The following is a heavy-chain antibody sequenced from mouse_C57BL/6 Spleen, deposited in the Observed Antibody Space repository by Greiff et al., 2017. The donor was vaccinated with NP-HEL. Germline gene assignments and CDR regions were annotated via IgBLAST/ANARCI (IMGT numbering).Heavy chain of an antibody. J-gene: IGHJ3*01. V-gene: IGHV1-64*01. CDR1: GYTFTSYW. CDR2: IHPNSGST. D-gene: IGHD3-2*02. CDR3: ARGGNGGQLRPFAY. Sequence: QVQLQQSGAELVKPGASVKLSCKASGYTFTSYWMHWVKQRPGQGLEWIGMIHPNSGSTNYNEKFKSKATLTVDKSSSTAYMQLSSLTSEDSAVYYCARGGNGGQLRPFAYWGQGTLVTVSA.